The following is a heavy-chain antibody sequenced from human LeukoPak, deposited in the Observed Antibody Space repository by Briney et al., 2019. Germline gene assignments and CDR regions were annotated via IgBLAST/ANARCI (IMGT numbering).Heavy chain of an antibody. Sequence: PGGSLRLSCAASGFTFSSYSMNWVRQAPGKGLEWVSSISSSSSYIYYADSVKGRFTISRDNAKNSLYLQMNSLGAEDTAVYYCARYPYSYGYPPDYWGQGTLVTVSS. CDR2: ISSSSSYI. CDR3: ARYPYSYGYPPDY. V-gene: IGHV3-21*01. CDR1: GFTFSSYS. J-gene: IGHJ4*02. D-gene: IGHD5-18*01.